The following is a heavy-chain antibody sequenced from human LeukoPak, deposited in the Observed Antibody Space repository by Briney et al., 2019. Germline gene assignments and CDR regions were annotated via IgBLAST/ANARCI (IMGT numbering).Heavy chain of an antibody. J-gene: IGHJ5*02. Sequence: ASVNVSCKAPGGTFSSYAISWVRQAPGQGLEWMGGIIPIFGTANYAQKFQGRVTITADESTSTAYMELSSLRSEDTAVYYCARGPNYSSSETWGQGTLVTVSS. CDR3: ARGPNYSSSET. D-gene: IGHD6-13*01. CDR1: GGTFSSYA. CDR2: IIPIFGTA. V-gene: IGHV1-69*13.